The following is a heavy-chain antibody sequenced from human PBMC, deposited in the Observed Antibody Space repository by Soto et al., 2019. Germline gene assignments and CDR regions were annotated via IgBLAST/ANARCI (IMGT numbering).Heavy chain of an antibody. CDR3: ARGRSIVGI. D-gene: IGHD1-26*01. V-gene: IGHV4-34*01. CDR1: GGSFSGYY. J-gene: IGHJ3*02. CDR2: INHSGST. Sequence: QVQLQQWGAGLLKPSETLSLTCAVYGGSFSGYYWSWIRQPPGKGLEWIGEINHSGSTNYNPSLKIRVTIAVDTSKNQFSLKLSSVTAADTAVYYCARGRSIVGIWGQGTMVTVSS.